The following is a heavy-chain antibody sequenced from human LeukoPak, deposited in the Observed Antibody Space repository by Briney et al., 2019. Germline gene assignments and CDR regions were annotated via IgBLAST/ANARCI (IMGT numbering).Heavy chain of an antibody. CDR3: ARDRCSGGSCYSLALDY. CDR2: INDDETST. J-gene: IGHJ4*02. V-gene: IGHV3-74*01. CDR1: GFSFSSSW. D-gene: IGHD2-15*01. Sequence: TGGSLRLSCAASGFSFSSSWMHWVRQAPGKGLVWVSRINDDETSTSYADSVKGRFTISRDNAKNTLYLQMNSLRAEDTAVYYCARDRCSGGSCYSLALDYWGQGTLVTVSS.